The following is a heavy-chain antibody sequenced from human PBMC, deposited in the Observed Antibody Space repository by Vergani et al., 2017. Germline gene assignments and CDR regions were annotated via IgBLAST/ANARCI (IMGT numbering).Heavy chain of an antibody. CDR1: GYTFTGYY. V-gene: IGHV1-2*02. J-gene: IGHJ6*03. CDR2: INPNSGGT. Sequence: QVQLVQSGAEVKKPGASVKVSCKASGYTFTGYYMHWVRQAPGQGLEWMGWINPNSGGTNYAQKFHGRVTMTRDTSISTAYMELSRLRSDDTAVYYCARDGSSSWPYYYYYMDVWGKGTTVTVSS. D-gene: IGHD6-13*01. CDR3: ARDGSSSWPYYYYYMDV.